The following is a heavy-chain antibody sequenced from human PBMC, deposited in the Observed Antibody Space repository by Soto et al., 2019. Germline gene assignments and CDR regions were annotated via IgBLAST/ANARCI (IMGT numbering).Heavy chain of an antibody. V-gene: IGHV4-4*02. CDR2: IYHSGST. CDR3: ARRDWSGSTSHFYFDY. D-gene: IGHD3-9*01. Sequence: WETLSLTCAVSGGSIIRSNWWNWVRQPPGKGLEWIGEIYHSGSTYYKPSLKSRVAMSVDTSKNQFSLKLTSATAADTAVYYCARRDWSGSTSHFYFDYWGQGVLVTVSS. J-gene: IGHJ4*02. CDR1: GGSIIRSNW.